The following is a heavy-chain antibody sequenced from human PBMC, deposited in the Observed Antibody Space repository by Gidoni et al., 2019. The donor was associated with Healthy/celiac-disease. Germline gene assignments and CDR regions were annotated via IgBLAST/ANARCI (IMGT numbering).Heavy chain of an antibody. Sequence: QVQLQQWGAGLLKPSETLSLTCAVYGGSFSGYYWSWIRQPPGKGLEWSGEINHRGSTNYNPSLKSRVTISVDTSKTQFSLKLSSVTAADTAVYYCALPHPEGYYFAYWGQGTLVTVSS. V-gene: IGHV4-34*01. CDR2: INHRGST. J-gene: IGHJ4*02. CDR1: GGSFSGYY. CDR3: ALPHPEGYYFAY.